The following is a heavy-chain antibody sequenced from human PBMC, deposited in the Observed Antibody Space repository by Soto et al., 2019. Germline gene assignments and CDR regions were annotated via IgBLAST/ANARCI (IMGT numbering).Heavy chain of an antibody. V-gene: IGHV5-10-1*01. CDR2: IDPSDSYT. CDR3: TTLSITIFGVVLIDV. Sequence: PGESLKISCKGSGYSFTKYWIGWVRQMPGKGLEWMGRIDPSDSYTNYSPSFQGHVTISADKSISTAYLQMNSLKTEDTAVYYCTTLSITIFGVVLIDVWGQGTTVTVSS. CDR1: GYSFTKYW. D-gene: IGHD3-3*01. J-gene: IGHJ6*02.